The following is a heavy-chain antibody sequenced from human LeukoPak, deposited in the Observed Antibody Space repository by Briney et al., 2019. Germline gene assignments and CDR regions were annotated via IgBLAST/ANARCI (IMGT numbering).Heavy chain of an antibody. V-gene: IGHV3-15*01. CDR2: IKSKTDGGTT. CDR1: GFTFSNAW. D-gene: IGHD6-19*01. CDR3: TTVSPGIAVAGNYFDY. J-gene: IGHJ4*02. Sequence: GGSLRLSCAAPGFTFSNAWMSWVRQAPGRGLEWVGRIKSKTDGGTTDYAAPVKGRFTISRDDSKNTLYLQMNSLKTEDTAVYYCTTVSPGIAVAGNYFDYWGQGTLVTVSS.